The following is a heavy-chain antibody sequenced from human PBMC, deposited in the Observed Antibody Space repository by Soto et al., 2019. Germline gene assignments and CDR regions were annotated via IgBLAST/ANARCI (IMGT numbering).Heavy chain of an antibody. CDR3: ARDVGSGSSTPFYGMDV. D-gene: IGHD1-26*01. CDR1: GFTFSSYS. V-gene: IGHV3-48*02. Sequence: GGSLRLSCAASGFTFSSYSMNWVRQAPGKGLEWVSYISSSSSTIYYADSVKGRFTISRDNAKNSLYLQMNSLRDEDTAVYYCARDVGSGSSTPFYGMDVWGQGTTVTSP. CDR2: ISSSSSTI. J-gene: IGHJ6*02.